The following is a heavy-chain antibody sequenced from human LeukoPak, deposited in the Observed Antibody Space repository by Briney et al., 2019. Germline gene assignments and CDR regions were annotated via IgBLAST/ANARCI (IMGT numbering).Heavy chain of an antibody. J-gene: IGHJ4*02. V-gene: IGHV4-59*01. CDR1: GGSISSYY. CDR3: AKGLGYCSGGSCHIIAVAGLYFDY. D-gene: IGHD2-15*01. Sequence: SETLSLTCTVSGGSISSYYWSWIRQPPGKGLEGIGYIYYSGSTNYNPSLKSRVTISVDTSKNQFSLKLSSVTAADTAVYYCAKGLGYCSGGSCHIIAVAGLYFDYWGQGTLVTVSS. CDR2: IYYSGST.